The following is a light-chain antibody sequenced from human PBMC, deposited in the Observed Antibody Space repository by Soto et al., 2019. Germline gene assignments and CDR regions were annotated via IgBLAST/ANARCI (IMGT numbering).Light chain of an antibody. J-gene: IGKJ1*01. V-gene: IGKV2-28*01. CDR1: QSLQHNNGNTL. Sequence: EIVMTQSPLSLTVTPGEPASISCKSTQSLQHNNGNTLLDWYMQKPVKSPQLLIYLGSRRAPGAPDRVSGSGSGPDYTQRISTVEADDAAIYYCMQALQTPRTFGQGTKLEL. CDR2: LGS. CDR3: MQALQTPRT.